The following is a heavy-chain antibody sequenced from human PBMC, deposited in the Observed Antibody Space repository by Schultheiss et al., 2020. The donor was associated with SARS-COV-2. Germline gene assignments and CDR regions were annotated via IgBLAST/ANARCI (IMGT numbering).Heavy chain of an antibody. D-gene: IGHD2-2*01. Sequence: GESLKISCAASGFTFSSYWMSWVRQAPGKGLEWVANIKQDGSEKYYVDSVKGRLTISRDNAKNSLYLQVNSLRAEDTALYYCAKELGYCSSTSCSPNYYYYGMDVWGQGTTVTVSS. CDR3: AKELGYCSSTSCSPNYYYYGMDV. CDR1: GFTFSSYW. CDR2: IKQDGSEK. V-gene: IGHV3-7*03. J-gene: IGHJ6*02.